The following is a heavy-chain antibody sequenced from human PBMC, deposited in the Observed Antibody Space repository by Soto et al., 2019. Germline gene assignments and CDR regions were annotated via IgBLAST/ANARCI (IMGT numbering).Heavy chain of an antibody. D-gene: IGHD2-8*02. V-gene: IGHV1-18*01. CDR1: GYTFTSYS. CDR2: ISTYNGNT. Sequence: QVQLVQSGAEVKKPGASVKVSCKASGYTFTSYSITWVRQAPGQGLEWMGWISTYNGNTNYAQKLQGRISMTTDTPTSTAYMELRRLRSDDTAVYYCAREGAGGGYGGFFDYSGQGTLVAVSS. J-gene: IGHJ4*02. CDR3: AREGAGGGYGGFFDY.